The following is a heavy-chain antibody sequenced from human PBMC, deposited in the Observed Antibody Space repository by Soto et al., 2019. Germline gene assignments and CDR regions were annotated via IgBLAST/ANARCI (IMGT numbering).Heavy chain of an antibody. CDR2: ISSSGRTI. J-gene: IGHJ4*02. CDR3: ARNSEHFDY. Sequence: QVHLVESGGGLVKPGGSLRLSCAASGFALSDYYMSWIRQAPGKGLEWVSYISSSGRTIYCADSVRGRFTISRDNAENSLYLQMDSLRAEDTALYYCARNSEHFDYWGQGTLVTVSS. CDR1: GFALSDYY. D-gene: IGHD6-13*01. V-gene: IGHV3-11*01.